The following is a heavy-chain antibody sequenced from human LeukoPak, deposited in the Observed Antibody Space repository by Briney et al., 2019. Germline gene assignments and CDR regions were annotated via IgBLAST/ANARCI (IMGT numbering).Heavy chain of an antibody. CDR1: GFTFSSYE. Sequence: GGSLRLSCAASGFTFSSYEMNWVRQAPGKGLEWVSSISSSSSYIYYADSVKGRFTISRDNAKNSLYLQMNSLRAEDTAVYYCARRKTLFWYFDYWGQGTLVTVSS. CDR2: ISSSSSYI. CDR3: ARRKTLFWYFDY. V-gene: IGHV3-21*04. D-gene: IGHD3-3*01. J-gene: IGHJ4*02.